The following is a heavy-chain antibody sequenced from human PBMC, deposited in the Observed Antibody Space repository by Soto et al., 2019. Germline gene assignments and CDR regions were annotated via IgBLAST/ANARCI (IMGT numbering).Heavy chain of an antibody. J-gene: IGHJ4*02. V-gene: IGHV3-49*03. D-gene: IGHD2-2*01. CDR1: GFTFGDYA. Sequence: GGSLRLSCTASGFTFGDYAMSWFRQAPGKGLEWVGFIRSKAYGGTTEYAASVKGRFTISRDDSKSIAYLQMNSLKTEDTAVYYCTRVGSVVVPAAHPYYFDYWGQGTLVIVSS. CDR2: IRSKAYGGTT. CDR3: TRVGSVVVPAAHPYYFDY.